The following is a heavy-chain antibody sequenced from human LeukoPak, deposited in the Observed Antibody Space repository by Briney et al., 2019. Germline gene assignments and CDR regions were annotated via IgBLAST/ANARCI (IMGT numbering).Heavy chain of an antibody. Sequence: GGSLRLSCVASGFTFSSYWMSWVRQAPGKGLEWVANIKQDGSEKYYVDSVKGRFTISRDNAKNSLYLQMNSLRAEDTAVYYCARDVDTAMAGAFDAFDIWGQGTMVTVSS. V-gene: IGHV3-7*01. J-gene: IGHJ3*02. CDR1: GFTFSSYW. CDR2: IKQDGSEK. CDR3: ARDVDTAMAGAFDAFDI. D-gene: IGHD5-18*01.